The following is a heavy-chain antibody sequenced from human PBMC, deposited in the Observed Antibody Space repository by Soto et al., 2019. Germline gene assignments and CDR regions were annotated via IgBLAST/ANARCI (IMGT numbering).Heavy chain of an antibody. J-gene: IGHJ3*02. CDR2: IGTAGDT. CDR3: ARERLWFGEFRAGAFDI. CDR1: GFTFSSYD. D-gene: IGHD3-10*01. V-gene: IGHV3-13*01. Sequence: GGSLRLSCAASGFTFSSYDMHWVRQATGKGLEWVSAIGTAGDTYYPGSVKGRFTISRENAKNSLYLQMNSLRAGDTAVYYCARERLWFGEFRAGAFDIWGQGTMVTVSS.